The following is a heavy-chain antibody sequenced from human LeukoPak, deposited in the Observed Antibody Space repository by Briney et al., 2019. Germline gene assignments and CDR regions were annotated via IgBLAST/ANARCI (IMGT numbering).Heavy chain of an antibody. V-gene: IGHV1-8*01. CDR2: MNPNSGNT. CDR3: ARDVSGWWHDRFDY. J-gene: IGHJ4*02. D-gene: IGHD6-19*01. CDR1: GYTFTSYD. Sequence: ASVKVSCKASGYTFTSYDINWVRQATGQGLEWMGWMNPNSGNTGYAQKFQGRVTMTRNTSISTAYMELSSLRSEDTAVYYCARDVSGWWHDRFDYWGQGTLVTVSS.